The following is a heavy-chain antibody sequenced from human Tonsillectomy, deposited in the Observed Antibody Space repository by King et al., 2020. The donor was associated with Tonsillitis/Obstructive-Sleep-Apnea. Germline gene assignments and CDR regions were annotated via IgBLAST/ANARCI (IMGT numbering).Heavy chain of an antibody. J-gene: IGHJ2*01. CDR3: ARDGYNYGYLHWYFDL. Sequence: DAQLVQSGGGLVQPGGSLRLSCAASGFTFSSYEMNWVRQAPGKGLEWVSYISSSGSTIYYADSVKGRFTISRDNAKNSLYLQMNSLRAEDTAVYYCARDGYNYGYLHWYFDLWGRGTLVTVSS. D-gene: IGHD5-18*01. CDR2: ISSSGSTI. V-gene: IGHV3-48*03. CDR1: GFTFSSYE.